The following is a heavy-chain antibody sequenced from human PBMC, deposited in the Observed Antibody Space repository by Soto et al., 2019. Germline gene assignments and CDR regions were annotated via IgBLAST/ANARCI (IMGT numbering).Heavy chain of an antibody. V-gene: IGHV1-2*04. J-gene: IGHJ6*02. CDR1: GYTFTGYY. CDR3: ARDRYSSGWENYYYGMDV. Sequence: QVQLVQSGAEVKKPGASVKVSCKASGYTFTGYYMHWVRQAPGQGLEWMGWINPNSGGTNYAQKFQGWVTMTRETYISTAYMELSRLRSDDTAVYYCARDRYSSGWENYYYGMDVWGQGTTVTVSS. CDR2: INPNSGGT. D-gene: IGHD6-19*01.